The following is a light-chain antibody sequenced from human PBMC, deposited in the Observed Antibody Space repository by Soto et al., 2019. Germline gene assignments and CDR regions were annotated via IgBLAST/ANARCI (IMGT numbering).Light chain of an antibody. J-gene: IGKJ4*01. CDR3: QQYKNWPLT. CDR2: GAS. CDR1: RTVSTY. V-gene: IGKV3-11*01. Sequence: EIVLTQSPATLSLSPGERATLSCRASRTVSTYLVWYQQKPGQAPRLLIYGASNRATGIPARFSGSGSGTDFTLTISSLEPEDFAVYYCQQYKNWPLTFGGGTKGDIK.